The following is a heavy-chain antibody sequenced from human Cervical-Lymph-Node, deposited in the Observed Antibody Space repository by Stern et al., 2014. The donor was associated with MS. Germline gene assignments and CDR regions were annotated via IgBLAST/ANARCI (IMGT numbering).Heavy chain of an antibody. J-gene: IGHJ2*01. Sequence: VQLQQWGAGLLKPSETLSLTCSVSGVSVSTYYWTWIRQSPGKGLEWIGEINAAAGTKYTPSLGSRSAISLDASKNQFSLRLRSVTAADTAVYYCAREDWRFDRWGRGTLVTVSS. CDR1: GVSVSTYY. CDR3: AREDWRFDR. V-gene: IGHV4-34*01. CDR2: INAAAGT.